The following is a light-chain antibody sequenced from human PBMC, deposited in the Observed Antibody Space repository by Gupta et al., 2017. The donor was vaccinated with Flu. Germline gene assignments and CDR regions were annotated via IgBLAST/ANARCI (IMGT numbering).Light chain of an antibody. CDR2: RNS. J-gene: IGLJ1*01. V-gene: IGLV1-40*01. CDR3: QSYDSSLSSYV. Sequence: SNIGAGYDVQWYQQLSGTAPKLFIFRNSNRPSGVPDRFSGSKSGSSASLAITGLQTEDEADYYCQSYDSSLSSYVFGSGTKVTVL. CDR1: SNIGAGYD.